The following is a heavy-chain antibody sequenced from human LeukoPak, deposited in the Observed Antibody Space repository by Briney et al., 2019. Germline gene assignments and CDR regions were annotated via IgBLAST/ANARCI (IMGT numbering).Heavy chain of an antibody. Sequence: GGSLRLSCAASGFXFSSYSMNWVRQAPGKGLEWVSSISSSSSYIYYADSVKGRFTISRDNAKNSLYLQMNSLRAEDTAVYYCARTTGITMIVVVTSYGMDVWGQGTTVTVSS. CDR1: GFXFSSYS. V-gene: IGHV3-21*01. J-gene: IGHJ6*02. CDR2: ISSSSSYI. CDR3: ARTTGITMIVVVTSYGMDV. D-gene: IGHD3-22*01.